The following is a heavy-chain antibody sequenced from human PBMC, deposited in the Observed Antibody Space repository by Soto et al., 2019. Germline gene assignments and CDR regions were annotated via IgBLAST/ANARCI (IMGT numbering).Heavy chain of an antibody. Sequence: PGGSLRLSCVASGFTFSDFGMHWVRQGPGKGLEWLAVISEDAETDFHADSVKGRFTVSRDNFKETLYLQMNSLTTDDLGVYFCAKAPFRRPYYFYGMDVWGQGTTVTVSS. CDR3: AKAPFRRPYYFYGMDV. D-gene: IGHD3-10*01. CDR1: GFTFSDFG. J-gene: IGHJ6*02. CDR2: ISEDAETD. V-gene: IGHV3-30*18.